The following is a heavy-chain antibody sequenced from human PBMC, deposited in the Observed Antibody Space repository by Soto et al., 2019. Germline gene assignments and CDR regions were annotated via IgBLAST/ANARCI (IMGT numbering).Heavy chain of an antibody. CDR2: TYFRSKWYN. Sequence: PSHTLSLTCAISVGSVSSNTASWNWIRQSPSRGLEWMGRTYFRSKWYNDYAVSVKSRIIMNPDKSNNQFSLQLSSVTPEDTAVNFCAKGDNLGPKSCYALDPWGQGIMVTVSS. J-gene: IGHJ5*02. CDR1: VGSVSSNTAS. CDR3: AKGDNLGPKSCYALDP. V-gene: IGHV6-1*01. D-gene: IGHD2-2*01.